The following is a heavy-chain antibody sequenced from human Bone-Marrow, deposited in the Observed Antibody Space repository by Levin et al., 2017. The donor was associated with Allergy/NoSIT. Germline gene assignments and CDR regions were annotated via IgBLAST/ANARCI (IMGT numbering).Heavy chain of an antibody. CDR1: GFTFSSYA. J-gene: IGHJ4*02. CDR2: ISYDGSNK. Sequence: TGESLKISCAASGFTFSSYAMHWVRQAPGKGLEWVAVISYDGSNKYYADSVKGRFTISRDNSKNTLYLQMNSLRAEDTAVYYCARGRRTGGAPRPLNWGQGTLVTVSS. CDR3: ARGRRTGGAPRPLN. V-gene: IGHV3-30-3*01. D-gene: IGHD3/OR15-3a*01.